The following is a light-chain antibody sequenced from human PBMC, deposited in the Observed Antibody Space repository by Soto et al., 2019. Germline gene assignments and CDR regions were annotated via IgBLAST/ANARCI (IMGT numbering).Light chain of an antibody. J-gene: IGKJ1*01. CDR2: DAS. CDR3: QQYNSYSPTWT. Sequence: DIQMTQSPSTLSASVGDRVSITCRASQSISSWLAWYQQKPGKAPKLLIYDASSLESGVPSRFSGSGSGTEFPLTISSLQPADFATYYCQQYNSYSPTWTFGQGTKVEIK. CDR1: QSISSW. V-gene: IGKV1-5*01.